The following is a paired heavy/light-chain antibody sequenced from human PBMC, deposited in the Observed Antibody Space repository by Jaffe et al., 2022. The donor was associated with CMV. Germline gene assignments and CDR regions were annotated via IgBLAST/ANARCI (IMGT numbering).Heavy chain of an antibody. CDR1: GFTFSSYE. J-gene: IGHJ4*02. Sequence: EVQLVESGGGLVQPGGSLRLSCAASGFTFSSYEMNWVRQAPGKGLEWVSYISSSGSTIYYADSVKGRFTISRDNAKNSLYLQMNSLRAEDTAVYYCARVGAARLEWLVRPTTYYFDYWGQGTLVTVSS. CDR3: ARVGAARLEWLVRPTTYYFDY. D-gene: IGHD6-19*01. V-gene: IGHV3-48*03. CDR2: ISSSGSTI.
Light chain of an antibody. V-gene: IGKV1-5*03. Sequence: DIQMTQSPSTLSASVGDRVTITCRASQSISSWLAWYQQKPGKAPKLLIYKASSLESGVPSRFSGSGSGTEFTLTISSLQPDDFATYYCQQYNSYSATFGQGTKVEIK. J-gene: IGKJ1*01. CDR1: QSISSW. CDR3: QQYNSYSAT. CDR2: KAS.